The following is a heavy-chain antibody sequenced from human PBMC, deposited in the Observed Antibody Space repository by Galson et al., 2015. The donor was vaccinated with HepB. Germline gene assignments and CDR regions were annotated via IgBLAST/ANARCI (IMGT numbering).Heavy chain of an antibody. Sequence: PALVKPTQTLTLTCTFSGFSLSTSGMCVSWIRQPPGKALEWLARIDWDDDKYYSTSPKTRLTISKDTSKNQVVLTMTNMDPVDTATYYCARMGGYYDSSGYYWVDGMDVWGQGTTVTVSS. V-gene: IGHV2-70*11. D-gene: IGHD3-22*01. CDR1: GFSLSTSGMC. J-gene: IGHJ6*02. CDR3: ARMGGYYDSSGYYWVDGMDV. CDR2: IDWDDDK.